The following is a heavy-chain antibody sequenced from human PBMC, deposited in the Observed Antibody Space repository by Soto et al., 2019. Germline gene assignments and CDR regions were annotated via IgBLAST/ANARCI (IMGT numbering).Heavy chain of an antibody. J-gene: IGHJ4*02. D-gene: IGHD6-19*01. CDR2: IYYSGST. CDR1: GGSISSYY. Sequence: PSETLSLTCTVSGGSISSYYWSWIRQPPGKGLEWIGYIYYSGSTNCNPSLKSRVTISVDTSKNQFSLKLSSVTAADTAVYYCARDSAGTIDYWGQGTLVIVSS. CDR3: ARDSAGTIDY. V-gene: IGHV4-59*01.